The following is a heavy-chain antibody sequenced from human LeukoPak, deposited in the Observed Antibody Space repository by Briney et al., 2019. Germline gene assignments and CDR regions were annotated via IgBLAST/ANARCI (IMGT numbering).Heavy chain of an antibody. J-gene: IGHJ4*02. CDR3: ASHYYDSSGQHDD. Sequence: ASVKVSCKASGYTCTGYYMHWVRQAPGQGLEWMGRINPNSGGTNYAQKFQGRVTMTRDTSISTAYMELSRLRSDDTAVYYCASHYYDSSGQHDDWGQGTLVTVSS. CDR2: INPNSGGT. CDR1: GYTCTGYY. V-gene: IGHV1-2*06. D-gene: IGHD3-22*01.